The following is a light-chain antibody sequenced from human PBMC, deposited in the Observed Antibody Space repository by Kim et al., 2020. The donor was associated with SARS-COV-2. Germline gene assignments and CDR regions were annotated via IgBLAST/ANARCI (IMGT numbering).Light chain of an antibody. V-gene: IGKV3-20*01. Sequence: PGKRATLSCRASQSVASNDLAWYQQKPGQAPRLLIYGASTRATGIPDRFSGSGSGTGFTLTINRLEPEDFAVYYCQQYGRSPPITFGQGTRLEIK. CDR1: QSVASND. J-gene: IGKJ5*01. CDR3: QQYGRSPPIT. CDR2: GAS.